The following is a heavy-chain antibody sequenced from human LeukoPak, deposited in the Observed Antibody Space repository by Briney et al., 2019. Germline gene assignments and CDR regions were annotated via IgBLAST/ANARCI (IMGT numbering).Heavy chain of an antibody. V-gene: IGHV3-9*01. J-gene: IGHJ4*02. D-gene: IGHD3-10*01. CDR3: AKDRGTMVRGVITSFDY. CDR1: GFTFDDYA. CDR2: ISWNSGSI. Sequence: GGSLRLSCAASGFTFDDYAMHWVRQAPGKGLEWVSGISWNSGSIGYADSVKGRFTISRDNAKNSLYLQMNSLRAEDTALYYCAKDRGTMVRGVITSFDYWSQGTLVTVSS.